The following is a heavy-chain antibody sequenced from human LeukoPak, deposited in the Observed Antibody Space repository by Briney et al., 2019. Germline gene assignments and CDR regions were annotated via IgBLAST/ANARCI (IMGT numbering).Heavy chain of an antibody. J-gene: IGHJ4*02. Sequence: SGPTLANPTPTLTLTCTFSGFSLSTSGACVRWIRQPQGKALEWLARLDLDDDKYYSTSLKTRLTISKDTSKNQVVLTMTNMDPVDTATYYCARSPITMVRGVTESPFDYWGQGTLVTVFS. D-gene: IGHD3-10*01. CDR2: LDLDDDK. CDR1: GFSLSTSGAC. V-gene: IGHV2-70*11. CDR3: ARSPITMVRGVTESPFDY.